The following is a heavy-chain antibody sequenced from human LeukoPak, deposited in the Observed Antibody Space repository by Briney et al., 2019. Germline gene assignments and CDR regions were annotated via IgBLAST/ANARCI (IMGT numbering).Heavy chain of an antibody. D-gene: IGHD6-19*01. J-gene: IGHJ4*02. CDR1: GFTVSSNY. CDR3: AREEGKQWLAFDY. V-gene: IGHV3-66*03. Sequence: PGGSLRLSCAASGFTVSSNYMSCVRQAPGKGLEEVSVIYSSGSTYYADSVKGRFTISRDNSKNTLYLQMNSLRAEDTAVYYCAREEGKQWLAFDYWGQGTLVTVSS. CDR2: IYSSGST.